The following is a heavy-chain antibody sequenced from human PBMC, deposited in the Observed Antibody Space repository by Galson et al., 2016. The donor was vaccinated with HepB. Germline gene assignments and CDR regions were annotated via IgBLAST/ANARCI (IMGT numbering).Heavy chain of an antibody. Sequence: SLRLSCAATGFTSSNHDMSWVRQAPGRGLEWVSGISGSGASTTYADSVKGRFTISRDNSKNALHLQMNSLRAEDTAMYFCARAQTTVVTYIDNWGQGTLVTVSS. CDR3: ARAQTTVVTYIDN. J-gene: IGHJ4*02. CDR2: ISGSGAST. CDR1: GFTSSNHD. V-gene: IGHV3-23*01. D-gene: IGHD4-23*01.